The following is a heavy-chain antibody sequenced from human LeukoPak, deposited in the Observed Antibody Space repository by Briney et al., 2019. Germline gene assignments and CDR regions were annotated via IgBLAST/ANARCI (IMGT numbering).Heavy chain of an antibody. Sequence: AASVKVSCKASGYTFTGYYMHWVRQAPGQGLEWMGWINPNSGGTNYAQKFQGRVTMTRDTSISTAYMELSRLRSDDTAVYYCARGLLGIGWFGELLHLGPGYWGQGTLVTVSS. CDR3: ARGLLGIGWFGELLHLGPGY. CDR2: INPNSGGT. J-gene: IGHJ4*02. D-gene: IGHD3-10*01. CDR1: GYTFTGYY. V-gene: IGHV1-2*02.